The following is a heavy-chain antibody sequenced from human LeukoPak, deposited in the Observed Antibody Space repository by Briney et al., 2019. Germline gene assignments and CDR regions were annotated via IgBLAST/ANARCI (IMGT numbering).Heavy chain of an antibody. D-gene: IGHD3-22*01. CDR2: MNPNSGNT. V-gene: IGHV1-8*01. J-gene: IGHJ4*02. CDR1: GYTFTSYD. CDR3: ARGSLTYYYDSSGYTYYFDY. Sequence: ASVKVSCKASGYTFTSYDINWVRQANGQGLEWMGWMNPNSGNTGYAQKFQGRVTMARNTSISTAYMELSSLRSEDTAVYYCARGSLTYYYDSSGYTYYFDYWGQGTLVTVSS.